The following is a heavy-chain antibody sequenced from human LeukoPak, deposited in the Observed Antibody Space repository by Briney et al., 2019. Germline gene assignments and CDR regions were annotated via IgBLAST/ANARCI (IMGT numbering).Heavy chain of an antibody. J-gene: IGHJ4*02. CDR1: GFTFSSYA. CDR2: ISYDGSNK. Sequence: GGSPRLSCAASGFTFSSYAMHWVRQAPGKGLEWVEVISYDGSNKYYADSVKGRFTISRDNSKNTLYLQMNSLRAEDTAVYYCARLTGFRGLGYFDYWGQGTLVTVSS. D-gene: IGHD3-10*01. V-gene: IGHV3-30*04. CDR3: ARLTGFRGLGYFDY.